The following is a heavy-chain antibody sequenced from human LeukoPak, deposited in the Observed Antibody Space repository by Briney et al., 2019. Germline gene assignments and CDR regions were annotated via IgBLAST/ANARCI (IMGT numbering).Heavy chain of an antibody. J-gene: IGHJ6*02. CDR2: ISSSSSYI. V-gene: IGHV3-21*01. CDR1: GFTFSSYS. CDR3: ARAYCTNGVCYYYYYYGMDV. Sequence: GGSLRLSCAASGFTFSSYSMNWVRQAPGKGREWVSSISSSSSYIYYADSVKGRFTISRDNAKNSLYLQMNSLRAEDTAVYYCARAYCTNGVCYYYYYYGMDVWGQGTTVTVSS. D-gene: IGHD2-8*01.